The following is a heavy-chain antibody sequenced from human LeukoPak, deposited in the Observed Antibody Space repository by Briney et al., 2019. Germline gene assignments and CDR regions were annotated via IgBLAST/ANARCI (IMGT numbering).Heavy chain of an antibody. CDR3: ARRGGTVTANYFDY. J-gene: IGHJ4*02. Sequence: SETLSLTCTVSGXSISSSSYYWGWIRQPPGKGLEWIGNIYYSGSTFYNPSLKSRVTISVDTSKNQFSLKLSSVTAADTAVYHCARRGGTVTANYFDYWGQGTLVTVSS. D-gene: IGHD2-21*02. V-gene: IGHV4-39*01. CDR2: IYYSGST. CDR1: GXSISSSSYY.